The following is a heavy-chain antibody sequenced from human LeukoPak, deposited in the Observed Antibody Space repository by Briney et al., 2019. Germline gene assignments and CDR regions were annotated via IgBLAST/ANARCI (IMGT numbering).Heavy chain of an antibody. CDR3: AKSGYNRFDY. D-gene: IGHD5-24*01. Sequence: GGSLRLSCAASGFTFSSYAMSWVRQAPGKGLEWVSSFSGSGGGTYYADSVKGRFTISRDNSKNTLYLQMNSLRAEDTAVYFCAKSGYNRFDYWGQGTLVTVST. CDR1: GFTFSSYA. CDR2: FSGSGGGT. J-gene: IGHJ4*02. V-gene: IGHV3-23*01.